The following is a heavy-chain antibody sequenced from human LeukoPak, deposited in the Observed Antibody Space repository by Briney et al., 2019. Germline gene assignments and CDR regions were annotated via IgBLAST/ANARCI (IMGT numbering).Heavy chain of an antibody. D-gene: IGHD3-10*01. CDR2: IRYDGSNK. V-gene: IGHV3-33*01. J-gene: IGHJ6*04. CDR3: ARERITMVRGSPIDPDSQDYYYYGMDV. Sequence: GGSLRLSCAAPGFTFSSYGMHWVRQAPGKGLEWVAVIRYDGSNKYYADSVKGRFTISRDNSKNTLYLQMNSLRAEDTAVYYCARERITMVRGSPIDPDSQDYYYYGMDVWGKGTTVTVSS. CDR1: GFTFSSYG.